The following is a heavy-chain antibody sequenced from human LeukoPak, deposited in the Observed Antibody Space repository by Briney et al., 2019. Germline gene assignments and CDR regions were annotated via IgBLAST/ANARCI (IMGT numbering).Heavy chain of an antibody. D-gene: IGHD2-2*01. V-gene: IGHV3-21*01. CDR1: GFTFSSYS. Sequence: GGSLRLSCAASGFTFSSYSMNWVRQAPGKGLEWVSSISSSSSYIYYADSVKGRFTISRDNAKNSLYLQMNSLRAEDTAVYYCARDLGGVPAAKGWFDPWGQGTLVTVSS. CDR3: ARDLGGVPAAKGWFDP. J-gene: IGHJ5*02. CDR2: ISSSSSYI.